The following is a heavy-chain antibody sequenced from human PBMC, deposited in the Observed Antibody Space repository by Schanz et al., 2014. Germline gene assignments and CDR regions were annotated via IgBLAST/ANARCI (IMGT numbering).Heavy chain of an antibody. D-gene: IGHD2-21*01. CDR1: GGTFSSYT. J-gene: IGHJ4*02. CDR2: IIPVLNIA. V-gene: IGHV1-69*02. Sequence: QVHLVQSGAEVKKPGSSVKVSCKLSGGTFSSYTISWMRQAPGQGLEWMGKIIPVLNIATYAQRFQGRVSITADTSTNTAYMELSSLTSEDTAVHYCARGRGCYDYWGQGTLVTVSS. CDR3: ARGRGCYDY.